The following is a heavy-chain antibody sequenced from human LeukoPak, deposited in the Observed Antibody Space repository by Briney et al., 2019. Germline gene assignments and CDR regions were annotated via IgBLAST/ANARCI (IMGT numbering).Heavy chain of an antibody. Sequence: SETLSLTCAVYGESFSGYYWSWIRQPPGKGLEWIGEINHSGSTNYNPSLKSRVTISVDTSKNQFSLKLSSVTAADTAVYYCASSPRDAFDIWGQGTMVTVSS. J-gene: IGHJ3*02. CDR2: INHSGST. CDR1: GESFSGYY. CDR3: ASSPRDAFDI. V-gene: IGHV4-34*01.